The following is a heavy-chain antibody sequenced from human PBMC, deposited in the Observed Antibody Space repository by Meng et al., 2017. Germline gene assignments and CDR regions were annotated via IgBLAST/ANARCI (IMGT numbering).Heavy chain of an antibody. CDR3: AKDYEYSVMSG. V-gene: IGHV3-30*07. CDR1: GFTFSSYA. CDR2: ISYDGSNK. J-gene: IGHJ4*02. Sequence: GESLKISCAASGFTFSSYAMDWVRQAPGKGLEWVAVISYDGSNKYYADSAKGRFTISRDNSKNTLYLQMNNLRAEDTAVYYCAKDYEYSVMSGWGQGTLVTVSS. D-gene: IGHD5/OR15-5a*01.